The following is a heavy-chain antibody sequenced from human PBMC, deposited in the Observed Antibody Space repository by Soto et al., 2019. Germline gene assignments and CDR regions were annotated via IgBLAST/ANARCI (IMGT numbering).Heavy chain of an antibody. V-gene: IGHV4-59*01. CDR2: IYYNGST. J-gene: IGHJ5*02. CDR1: GSSISNYY. Sequence: QLQLQESGPGLVKPSETLSLTCTVSGSSISNYYWSWIRQPPGKGLEWIGYIYYNGSTHYNPSLRSRVTISVDMSKTHLSLTLTSVTAADTAVYYCARSFYPWGQGTLVTVSS. CDR3: ARSFYP.